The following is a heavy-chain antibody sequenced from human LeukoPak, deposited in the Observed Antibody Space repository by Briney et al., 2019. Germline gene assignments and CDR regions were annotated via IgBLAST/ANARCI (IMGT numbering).Heavy chain of an antibody. V-gene: IGHV4-38-2*01. J-gene: IGHJ4*02. CDR2: IYHSGRT. Sequence: SETLSLTCAVSDYSINSGHYWGWIRQPPGKGLGWIGSIYHSGRTYYNPSLKSRVTTSVDTFKNQFSLKLTSVTAADTAVYYCARHASPDIVIVPAATFDYWGQGTLVTVSS. CDR3: ARHASPDIVIVPAATFDY. CDR1: DYSINSGHY. D-gene: IGHD2-2*01.